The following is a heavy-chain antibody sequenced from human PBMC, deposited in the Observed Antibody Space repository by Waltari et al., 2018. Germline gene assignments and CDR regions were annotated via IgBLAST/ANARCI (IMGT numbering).Heavy chain of an antibody. CDR2: IYYSGCT. J-gene: IGHJ3*02. Sequence: QLQLQESGPGLVKPSETLSLTCTVSGGSISSSSYYWGWIRQPPGKGLEWIGSIYYSGCTYNNPSLKSRVTISVDTSKNQFSLKLSSVTAADTAVYYCARGLLRCLEWSRGCAFDIWGQGTMVTVSS. CDR3: ARGLLRCLEWSRGCAFDI. D-gene: IGHD3-3*01. V-gene: IGHV4-39*01. CDR1: GGSISSSSYY.